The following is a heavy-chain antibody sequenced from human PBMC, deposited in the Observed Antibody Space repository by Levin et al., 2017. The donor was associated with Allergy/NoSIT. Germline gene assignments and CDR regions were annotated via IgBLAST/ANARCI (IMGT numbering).Heavy chain of an antibody. J-gene: IGHJ4*02. CDR2: MNPNSGNK. V-gene: IGHV1-8*01. D-gene: IGHD6-13*01. CDR3: ARRIVAGGTPLGY. Sequence: ASVKVSCKASGYTFTSYDINWVRQATGQGLEWMGWMNPNSGNKGYVQKFQGRVTMTRNTSISTAYMELSSLTSDDTAVYYCARRIVAGGTPLGYWGQGTLVTVSS. CDR1: GYTFTSYD.